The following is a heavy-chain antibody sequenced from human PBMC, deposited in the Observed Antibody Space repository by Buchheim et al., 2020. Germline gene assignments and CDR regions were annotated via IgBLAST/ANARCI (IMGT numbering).Heavy chain of an antibody. CDR2: ISYGGSNK. CDR3: AKELLVADGRGYYYGMDV. CDR1: GFTFSSYG. D-gene: IGHD2/OR15-2a*01. J-gene: IGHJ6*02. V-gene: IGHV3-30*18. Sequence: QVQLVESGGGVVQPGRFLRLSCAASGFTFSSYGVQWVRQAPGKGLEWVSVISYGGSNKYYADSVKGRFTISRDNSKNSLYLQMNSLRAEDTAVYFCAKELLVADGRGYYYGMDVWGQGTT.